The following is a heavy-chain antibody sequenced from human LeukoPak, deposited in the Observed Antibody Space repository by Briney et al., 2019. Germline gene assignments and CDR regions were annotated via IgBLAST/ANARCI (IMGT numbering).Heavy chain of an antibody. CDR2: INPNSGGT. V-gene: IGHV1-2*02. D-gene: IGHD3-3*01. CDR1: GYTFTGYY. Sequence: ASVKVSCKASGYTFTGYYMHWVRQAPGQGLEWMGWINPNSGGTNYAQKFQGRVTMTRDTSISTAYMELSRLRSDDTAVYYCARGITIFGRSNSYNWFDPWGQGTLVTVSS. CDR3: ARGITIFGRSNSYNWFDP. J-gene: IGHJ5*02.